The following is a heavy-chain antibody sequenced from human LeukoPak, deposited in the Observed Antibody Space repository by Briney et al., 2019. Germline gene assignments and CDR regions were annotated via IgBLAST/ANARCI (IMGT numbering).Heavy chain of an antibody. D-gene: IGHD3-22*01. J-gene: IGHJ4*02. V-gene: IGHV3-15*01. CDR3: TTRYDSSGYTDY. CDR2: IKSKTDGGTT. CDR1: GFTFSNAW. Sequence: PGRSLRLSCAASGFTFSNAWMSWVRQAPGKGLEWVGRIKSKTDGGTTDYAAPVKGRFTISRDDSKNTLYLQMNSLKTEDTAVYYCTTRYDSSGYTDYWGQGTLVTVSS.